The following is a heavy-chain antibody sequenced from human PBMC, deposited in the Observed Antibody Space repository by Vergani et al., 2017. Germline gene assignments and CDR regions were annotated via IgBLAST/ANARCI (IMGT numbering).Heavy chain of an antibody. CDR1: GFSFRNAW. CDR2: LQSTFDRGTT. Sequence: EVQLVESGGGIVKPGGSLRLSCVASGFSFRNAWMNWVRRTPGTGLEWVGRLQSTFDRGTTDYAAALKGRFTISREDSKNTLFLQMNGLKTEDIGVYYCTTDPRYCGDGSCYWLRDHHYYGMDVWGQGTTVTVSS. D-gene: IGHD2-21*01. CDR3: TTDPRYCGDGSCYWLRDHHYYGMDV. J-gene: IGHJ6*02. V-gene: IGHV3-15*07.